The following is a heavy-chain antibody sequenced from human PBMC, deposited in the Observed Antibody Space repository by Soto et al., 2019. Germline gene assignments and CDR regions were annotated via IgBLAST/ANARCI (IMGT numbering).Heavy chain of an antibody. J-gene: IGHJ6*02. CDR1: GDSISNSRFY. D-gene: IGHD4-17*01. V-gene: IGHV4-39*07. CDR2: IYHTGNA. Sequence: SETLSLTCGVSGDSISNSRFYWAWIRQPPGEGLEWIGSIYHTGNAYYNPSLKSRVTISVDTSKNQFSLKLSSVTAADTAVYYCARAHYGDYGYGMDVWGQGTTVTVS. CDR3: ARAHYGDYGYGMDV.